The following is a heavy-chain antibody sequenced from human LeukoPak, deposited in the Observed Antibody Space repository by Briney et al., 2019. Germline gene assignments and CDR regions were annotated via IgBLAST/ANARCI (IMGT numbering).Heavy chain of an antibody. V-gene: IGHV3-74*01. Sequence: GGSLRLSCVASGFTFSSYWMHWVRQDPRKGLVWVSRINGDGRNINYADSVRGRFTISRDNAKNTLYLQMNTLRAEDTAVYYCANSKVQDLGQPAALDYWGQGTLVTVSS. D-gene: IGHD2-2*01. CDR1: GFTFSSYW. CDR2: INGDGRNI. J-gene: IGHJ4*02. CDR3: ANSKVQDLGQPAALDY.